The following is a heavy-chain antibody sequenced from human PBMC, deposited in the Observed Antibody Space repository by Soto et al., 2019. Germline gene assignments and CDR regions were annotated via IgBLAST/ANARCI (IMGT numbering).Heavy chain of an antibody. Sequence: QVTLKESGPVLVKPTETLTLTCAVSGFSLSNGRLGVSWIRQPPGKALEWLAHIFSNDEKSYTTSLKSRLTISKDTSKSQVVLIVTNMDPGDTATYYCARTDTYYDLRGPYYVFDYWGQGTLVTVSS. D-gene: IGHD3-3*01. CDR1: GFSLSNGRLG. CDR2: IFSNDEK. J-gene: IGHJ4*02. V-gene: IGHV2-26*01. CDR3: ARTDTYYDLRGPYYVFDY.